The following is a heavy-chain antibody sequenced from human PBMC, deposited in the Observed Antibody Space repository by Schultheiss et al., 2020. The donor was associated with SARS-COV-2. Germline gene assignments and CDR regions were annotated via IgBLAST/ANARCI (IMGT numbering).Heavy chain of an antibody. J-gene: IGHJ4*02. D-gene: IGHD2-2*01. CDR1: GYTFTGYY. V-gene: IGHV1-2*02. CDR2: INPNSGGT. Sequence: ASVKVSCKASGYTFTGYYMHWVRQAPGQGLEWMGWINPNSGGTNYAQKFQGRVTMTRDTSISTAYMELSRLRSDDTAVYYCARAHHCRSSTSCRYYFDYWGQGTLVTVSS. CDR3: ARAHHCRSSTSCRYYFDY.